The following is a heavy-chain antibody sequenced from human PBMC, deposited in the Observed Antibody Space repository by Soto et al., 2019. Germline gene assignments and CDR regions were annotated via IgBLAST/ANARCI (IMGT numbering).Heavy chain of an antibody. D-gene: IGHD2-2*03. CDR2: IYYSGST. V-gene: IGHV4-59*01. CDR3: ARGFGYCSSTSCPRRWFDP. Sequence: ASETLSLTCTVSGGSISSYYWSWIRQPPGKGLEWIGYIYYSGSTNYNPSLKSRVTISVDTSKNQFSLKLSSVTAADTAVYYCARGFGYCSSTSCPRRWFDPWGQGTLVTVSS. J-gene: IGHJ5*02. CDR1: GGSISSYY.